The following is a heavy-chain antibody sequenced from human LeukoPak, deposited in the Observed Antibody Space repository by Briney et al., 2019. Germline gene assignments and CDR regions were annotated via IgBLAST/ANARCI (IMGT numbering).Heavy chain of an antibody. CDR2: INHSGST. D-gene: IGHD5-18*01. J-gene: IGHJ4*02. CDR3: ARRGGGYSYGPFDY. V-gene: IGHV4-34*01. CDR1: GGSFSGYY. Sequence: PSETLSLTCAVYGGSFSGYYWSWIRQPPGKGLEWIGEINHSGSTNYNPSLKSRVTISVDTSKNQFSLKLSSVTAADTAVYYCARRGGGYSYGPFDYWGQGTLVTVSS.